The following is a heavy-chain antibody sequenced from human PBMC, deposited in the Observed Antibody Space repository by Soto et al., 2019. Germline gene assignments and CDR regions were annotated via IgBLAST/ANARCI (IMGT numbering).Heavy chain of an antibody. CDR1: GGSFSGYY. Sequence: QVQLQQWGAGLLKPSETLSLTCAVYGGSFSGYYWSWIRQPPGKGLEWIGEINHSGSTNYNPSLKSRVTISVDTSKTQFSLKLSSVTAADTAVYYCAGGIAPRGYYYYYMDVWGKGTTVTVSS. V-gene: IGHV4-34*01. CDR3: AGGIAPRGYYYYYMDV. D-gene: IGHD6-13*01. CDR2: INHSGST. J-gene: IGHJ6*03.